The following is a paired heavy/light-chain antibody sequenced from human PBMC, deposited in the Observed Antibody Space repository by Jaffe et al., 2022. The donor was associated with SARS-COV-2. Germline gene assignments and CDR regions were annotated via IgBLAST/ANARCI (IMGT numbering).Heavy chain of an antibody. D-gene: IGHD6-19*01. Sequence: QVQLQESGPGLVRPSETLSLTCNVSGYSTTNTNYWGWIRQPPGRGLEWIGSVLRGGNTYYNPSLGNRVTLSLDTSKNQFSLSLSSVTAADTAIYFCVRQRQWLVILDYWGPGALVTVSS. CDR1: GYSTTNTNY. CDR3: VRQRQWLVILDY. CDR2: VLRGGNT. V-gene: IGHV4-38-2*02. J-gene: IGHJ4*02.
Light chain of an antibody. V-gene: IGKV2-28*01. Sequence: ETVMTQSPLSLSVTPGEPASISCRSSQSLLHSNGYNYLDWYLQKPGQSPQLLIYFSSNRASGVPDRFSGSGSGTDFTLKISRVEAEDVGIYYCMQGLHTPPAFGGGTKVEIK. CDR1: QSLLHSNGYNY. CDR3: MQGLHTPPA. CDR2: FSS. J-gene: IGKJ4*01.